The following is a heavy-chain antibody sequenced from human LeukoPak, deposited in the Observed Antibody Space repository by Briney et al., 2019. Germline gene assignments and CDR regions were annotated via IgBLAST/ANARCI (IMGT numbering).Heavy chain of an antibody. Sequence: PGGSLRLSCAASGLTVSSNYMSWVRQAPGKGLEWVSALYSGGSIYYADSVKGRFTISRDNSKNTLYLQMNSLRVEDTAVYYCAKGGMAAAGTLGYFDYWGQGTLVTVSS. J-gene: IGHJ4*02. CDR3: AKGGMAAAGTLGYFDY. D-gene: IGHD6-13*01. CDR2: LYSGGSI. CDR1: GLTVSSNY. V-gene: IGHV3-53*05.